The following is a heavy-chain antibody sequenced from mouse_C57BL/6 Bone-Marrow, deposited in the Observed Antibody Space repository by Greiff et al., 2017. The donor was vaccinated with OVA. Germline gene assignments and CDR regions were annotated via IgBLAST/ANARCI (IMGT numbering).Heavy chain of an antibody. CDR3: ARVGWLPLYAMDY. D-gene: IGHD2-3*01. V-gene: IGHV1-76*01. CDR2: IYPGSGNT. CDR1: GYTFTDYY. Sequence: QVQLQQSGAELVRPGASVKLSCKASGYTFTDYYINWVKQRPGQGLEWIARIYPGSGNTYYNEKFKGKATLTAEKSSSTAYMQLSSLTSEDSAVYFCARVGWLPLYAMDYWGQGTSVTVSS. J-gene: IGHJ4*01.